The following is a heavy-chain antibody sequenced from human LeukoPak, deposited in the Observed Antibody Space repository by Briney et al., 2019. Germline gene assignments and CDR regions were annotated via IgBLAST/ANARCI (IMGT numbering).Heavy chain of an antibody. J-gene: IGHJ4*02. V-gene: IGHV4-38-2*02. CDR2: IDHSGST. CDR3: ARDSALAQVVMFDY. Sequence: PSETLSLTCSVSGYSISSGYYWGWIRQPPGKGLEWIGSIDHSGSTYYNPSLKSRVTISVVTSKNQFSLKLRSVTAADTAVYYCARDSALAQVVMFDYWGQGTPVTVSS. D-gene: IGHD3-22*01. CDR1: GYSISSGYY.